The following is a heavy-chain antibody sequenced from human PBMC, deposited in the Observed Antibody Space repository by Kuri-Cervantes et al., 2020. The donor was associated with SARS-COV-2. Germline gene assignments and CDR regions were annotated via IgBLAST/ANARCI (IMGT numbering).Heavy chain of an antibody. J-gene: IGHJ6*02. CDR1: GFTFSSYG. CDR2: IWYDGSNK. D-gene: IGHD4-23*01. V-gene: IGHV3-33*01. Sequence: GGSLRLSCAASGFTFSSYGMHWVRQAPGKGLEWVAVIWYDGSNKYYADSVKGRFTISRDNSKNTLYLRMNSLRAEDTAVYYCARDPPHGTDYGGSMDVWGQGTTVTVSS. CDR3: ARDPPHGTDYGGSMDV.